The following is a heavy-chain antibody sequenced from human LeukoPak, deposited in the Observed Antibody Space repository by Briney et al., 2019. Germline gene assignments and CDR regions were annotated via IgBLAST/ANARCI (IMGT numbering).Heavy chain of an antibody. J-gene: IGHJ5*02. D-gene: IGHD5-18*01. Sequence: SVKVSCKASGGTFSSYAISWVRQAPGQGLEWMGGTIPIFGTANYAQKFQGRVTITADESTSTAYMELSSLRSEDTAVYYCARGGRRGAVDTAMVTPWGQGTLVTVSS. CDR2: TIPIFGTA. CDR1: GGTFSSYA. CDR3: ARGGRRGAVDTAMVTP. V-gene: IGHV1-69*13.